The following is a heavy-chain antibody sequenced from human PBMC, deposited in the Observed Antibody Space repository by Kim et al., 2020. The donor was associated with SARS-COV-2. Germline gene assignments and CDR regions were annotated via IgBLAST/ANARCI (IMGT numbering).Heavy chain of an antibody. V-gene: IGHV3-33*01. CDR1: GFTFSHYA. CDR3: TRDKGTGYSLDY. D-gene: IGHD3-9*01. J-gene: IGHJ4*02. CDR2: IWYDGSNK. Sequence: GGSLRLSCAASGFTFSHYAMHWVRQAPGKGLEWVAFIWYDGSNKNYADSVKGRFTISRDNSKNTLFLQMNSLRADDTAVYYCTRDKGTGYSLDYWGQGTLVTVSS.